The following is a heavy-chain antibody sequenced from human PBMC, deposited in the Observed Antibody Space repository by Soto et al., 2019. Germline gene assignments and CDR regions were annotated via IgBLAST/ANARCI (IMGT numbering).Heavy chain of an antibody. J-gene: IGHJ4*02. CDR2: INPNSGGT. D-gene: IGHD6-19*01. CDR3: ARAEARSSAWTAGRIDF. Sequence: ASVKVSCKASGYTFTGYYMHWVRQAPGQGLEWMGWINPNSGGTNYAQKFQGRVTMTRDTSISTAYMELSRLRSDDTAVYYCARAEARSSAWTAGRIDFWGQGTLVTVSS. V-gene: IGHV1-2*02. CDR1: GYTFTGYY.